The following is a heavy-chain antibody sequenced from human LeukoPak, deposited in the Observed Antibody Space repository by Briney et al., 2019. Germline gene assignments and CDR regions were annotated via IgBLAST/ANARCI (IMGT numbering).Heavy chain of an antibody. J-gene: IGHJ4*02. Sequence: ASVKVSCKASGYTFTGYYMHWVRQAPGHGLEWMGWINPNSGGTNHAQKFQGRVTMTRDTSISTAYMALSRLRSDDTAVYYCASSKAYDSSGYCETTCFDYWGQGTLVTVSS. CDR2: INPNSGGT. V-gene: IGHV1-2*02. CDR1: GYTFTGYY. CDR3: ASSKAYDSSGYCETTCFDY. D-gene: IGHD3-22*01.